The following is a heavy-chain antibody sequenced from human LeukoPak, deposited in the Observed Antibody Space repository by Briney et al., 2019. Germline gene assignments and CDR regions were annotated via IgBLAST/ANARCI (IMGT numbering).Heavy chain of an antibody. CDR2: INHSGST. D-gene: IGHD3-10*01. Sequence: KTSETLSLTCTVSGGSISSGGYYWSWIRQHPGKGLEWIGEINHSGSTNYNPSLKSRVTISVDTSKNQFSLKLSSVTAADTAVYYCARVIWFGGKFDPWGQGTLVTVSS. V-gene: IGHV4-31*03. J-gene: IGHJ5*02. CDR3: ARVIWFGGKFDP. CDR1: GGSISSGGYY.